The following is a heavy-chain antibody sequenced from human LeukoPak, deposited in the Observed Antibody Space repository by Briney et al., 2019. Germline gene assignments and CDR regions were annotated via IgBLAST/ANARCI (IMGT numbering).Heavy chain of an antibody. D-gene: IGHD6-13*01. V-gene: IGHV3-21*01. CDR2: ISSSSSYI. Sequence: GGSLRLSCAASGFTFSSYSMNWVRQAPGKGLEWVSSISSSSSYIYYADSVKGRFTISRDNAKNSLYLQMNSLRAEDTAVYYCARGIEQQLRIYYYCYGMGVWGQGTTVTVSS. CDR3: ARGIEQQLRIYYYCYGMGV. J-gene: IGHJ6*02. CDR1: GFTFSSYS.